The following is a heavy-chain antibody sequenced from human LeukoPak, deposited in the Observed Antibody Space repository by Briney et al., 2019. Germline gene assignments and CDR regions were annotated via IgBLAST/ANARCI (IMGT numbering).Heavy chain of an antibody. Sequence: PSETLSLTCTVSGGSISSYYWSWIRQPPGKGLEWIGYIYYSGSSNYNPSLKSRVTISVDTSKNQFSLKLSSVTAADTAVYYCAREEGYWFDPWGQGTLVTVSS. CDR3: AREEGYWFDP. CDR2: IYYSGSS. J-gene: IGHJ5*02. CDR1: GGSISSYY. V-gene: IGHV4-59*01.